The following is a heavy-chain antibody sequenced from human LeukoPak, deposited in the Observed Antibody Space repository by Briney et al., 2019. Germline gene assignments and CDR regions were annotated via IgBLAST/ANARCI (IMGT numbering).Heavy chain of an antibody. CDR1: GFTFSMYW. CDR3: TRAPSEIGGYYPEYFRH. J-gene: IGHJ1*01. Sequence: PGGSLRVSYAASGFTFSMYWMHWVRQPPGKGLVWVSRIKSDGTTDYADSVKGRFTISRDNAKNTVALQMNSLRPEDTGVYYCTRAPSEIGGYYPEYFRHWGQGTLVTVSS. D-gene: IGHD3-22*01. CDR2: IKSDGTT. V-gene: IGHV3-74*01.